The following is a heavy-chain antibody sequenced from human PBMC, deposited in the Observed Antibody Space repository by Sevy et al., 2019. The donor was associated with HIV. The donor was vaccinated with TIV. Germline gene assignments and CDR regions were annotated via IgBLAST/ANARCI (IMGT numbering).Heavy chain of an antibody. Sequence: GGSLRLSCAASGFTFSSYAMSWVRQAPGKGLEWVSAISGSGGSTYYADSVKGRFTISRDNSKNTLYLQMNSLRAEDTAVYYCAKGEGGILGFGYRYYYGMDVWGQGTTVTVSS. CDR2: ISGSGGST. V-gene: IGHV3-23*01. CDR1: GFTFSSYA. J-gene: IGHJ6*02. CDR3: AKGEGGILGFGYRYYYGMDV. D-gene: IGHD3-16*02.